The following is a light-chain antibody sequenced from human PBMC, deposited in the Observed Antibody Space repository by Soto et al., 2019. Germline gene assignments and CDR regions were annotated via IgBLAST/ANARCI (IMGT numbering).Light chain of an antibody. CDR1: SSNIGSNT. CDR3: AAWDDSLNGVL. CDR2: GNN. J-gene: IGLJ2*01. V-gene: IGLV1-44*01. Sequence: QPVLTQPPSASGTPGQRVTISCSGSSSNIGSNTVNWYQQVPGTAPKVLIYGNNRRPSGVPDRFSGSKSGTSASLAISGLQSEDEAGYYCAAWDDSLNGVLFGGGTKVTVL.